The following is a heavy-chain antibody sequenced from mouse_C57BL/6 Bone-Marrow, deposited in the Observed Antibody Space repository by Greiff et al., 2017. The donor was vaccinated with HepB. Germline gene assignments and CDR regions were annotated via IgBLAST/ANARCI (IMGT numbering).Heavy chain of an antibody. D-gene: IGHD1-1*01. Sequence: EVQLQQSGPELVKPGASVKMSCKASGYTFTDYNMHWVKQSHGKSLEWIGYINPNNGGTSYNQKFKGKATLTVNKSSSTAYMELRSLTTEDSAVYYCARSRYYYGSSYYFDDWGQGTTLTVSS. CDR2: INPNNGGT. J-gene: IGHJ2*01. CDR1: GYTFTDYN. V-gene: IGHV1-22*01. CDR3: ARSRYYYGSSYYFDD.